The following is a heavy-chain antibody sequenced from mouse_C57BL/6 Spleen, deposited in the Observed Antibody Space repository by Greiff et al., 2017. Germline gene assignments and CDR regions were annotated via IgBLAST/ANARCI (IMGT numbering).Heavy chain of an antibody. Sequence: VKLVESGAELARPGASVKLSCKASGYTFTSYGISWVKQRTGQGLEWIGEIYPRSGNTYYNEKFKGKATLTADKSSSTAYMELRSLTSEDSAVYFCARRDYGNAMDYWGQGTSVTVSS. V-gene: IGHV1-81*01. CDR1: GYTFTSYG. CDR2: IYPRSGNT. D-gene: IGHD1-1*01. J-gene: IGHJ4*01. CDR3: ARRDYGNAMDY.